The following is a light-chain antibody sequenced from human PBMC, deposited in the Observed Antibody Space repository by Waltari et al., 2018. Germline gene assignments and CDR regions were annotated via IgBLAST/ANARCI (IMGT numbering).Light chain of an antibody. CDR2: DAS. CDR1: QGVSRT. Sequence: EIVLTQSPGTLSLSPGERATLSCRASQGVSRTLAWYQQKTGRATRLLIYDASRRDTGIPDRVSGSGSGTDFSLTMSGLEPEDFTVYFCQKYGTLPATFGQGTKVEIK. CDR3: QKYGTLPAT. V-gene: IGKV3-20*01. J-gene: IGKJ1*01.